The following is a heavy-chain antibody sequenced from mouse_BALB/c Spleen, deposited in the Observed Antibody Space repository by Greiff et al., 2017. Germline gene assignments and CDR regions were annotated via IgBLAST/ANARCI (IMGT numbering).Heavy chain of an antibody. V-gene: IGHV5-9-4*01. CDR1: GFTFSSYA. D-gene: IGHD1-2*01. CDR2: ISSGGGYT. J-gene: IGHJ4*01. CDR3: ARDTATLGYYAMDY. Sequence: EVKVVESGGGLVKPGGSLKLSCAASGFTFSSYAMSWVRQSPEKRLEWVAEISSGGGYTYYPDTVTGRFTISRDNAKNTLYLEMSSLRSEDTAMYYCARDTATLGYYAMDYWGQGTSVTVSS.